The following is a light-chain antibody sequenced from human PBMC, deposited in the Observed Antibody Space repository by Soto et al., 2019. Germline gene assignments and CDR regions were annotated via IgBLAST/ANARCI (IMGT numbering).Light chain of an antibody. CDR2: AAS. V-gene: IGKV1-39*01. Sequence: DIQMTQSPSSLSASVGDRVTITCRASQSISVYLNWYQQKPGKAPKLLIYAASSLQSGVTSRFSGSGSGTDFALTISSLQPEDFATYYCQQSYSLPPTFGQGTKVEVK. CDR3: QQSYSLPPT. J-gene: IGKJ1*01. CDR1: QSISVY.